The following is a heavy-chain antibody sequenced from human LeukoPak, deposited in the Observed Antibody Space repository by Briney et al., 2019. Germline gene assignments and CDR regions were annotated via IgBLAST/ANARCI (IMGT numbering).Heavy chain of an antibody. CDR3: AKDPGGGDCCVFDY. CDR1: GFTVSGNY. CDR2: IYSSDNT. D-gene: IGHD2-21*01. J-gene: IGHJ4*02. Sequence: PGGSLRLSCAASGFTVSGNYMSWVRQAPGKGLQWVSVIYSSDNTYYIDSVKGRFTISRDNSKNTLYLQMNSLRAEDTAVYYCAKDPGGGDCCVFDYWGQGTLVTVSS. V-gene: IGHV3-66*03.